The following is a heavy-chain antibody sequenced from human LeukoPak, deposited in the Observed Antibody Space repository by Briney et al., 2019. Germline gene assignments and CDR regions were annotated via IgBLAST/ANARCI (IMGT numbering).Heavy chain of an antibody. V-gene: IGHV3-53*01. CDR2: MLTAGTT. J-gene: IGHJ4*02. D-gene: IGHD5-12*01. Sequence: PGGSLRLSCAASEFIVSSYYMSWVRQAPGKGLEWVSVMLTAGTTYRADSVKGRFTISRDNSKNTLYLQMNSLRAEDTAVYYCAKDYNLVATSPFDYWGQGMLVTVSS. CDR1: EFIVSSYY. CDR3: AKDYNLVATSPFDY.